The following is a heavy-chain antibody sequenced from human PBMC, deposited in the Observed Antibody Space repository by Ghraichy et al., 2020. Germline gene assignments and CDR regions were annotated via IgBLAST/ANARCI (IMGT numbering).Heavy chain of an antibody. J-gene: IGHJ4*02. CDR3: TRENYYYDSSGYYFFDQ. CDR1: GLTFTGYS. V-gene: IGHV3-48*01. CDR2: ISSSSSTI. Sequence: GESLNISCAASGLTFTGYSMSWVRQAPGEGLEWVSYISSSSSTIYFADSVRGRFTISRDNAKNSLYLQMDSLRAEDTAMYYCTRENYYYDSSGYYFFDQWGQGTLVTVSS. D-gene: IGHD3-22*01.